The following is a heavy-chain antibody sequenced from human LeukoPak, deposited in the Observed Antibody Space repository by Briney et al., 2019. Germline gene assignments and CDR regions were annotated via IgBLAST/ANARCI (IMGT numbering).Heavy chain of an antibody. V-gene: IGHV3-66*01. CDR3: TRDEYYYDRSAYHYFFDY. D-gene: IGHD3-22*01. CDR2: IYSGGST. CDR1: GFTVSSSY. J-gene: IGHJ4*02. Sequence: PGGSLRLSCAASGFTVSSSYMSWVRQAPGKGLEWVSLIYSGGSTYYVDSVRGRFTISRDNSKNTLYLQMDSLRAEDTAVYYCTRDEYYYDRSAYHYFFDYWGQGTLVTVSS.